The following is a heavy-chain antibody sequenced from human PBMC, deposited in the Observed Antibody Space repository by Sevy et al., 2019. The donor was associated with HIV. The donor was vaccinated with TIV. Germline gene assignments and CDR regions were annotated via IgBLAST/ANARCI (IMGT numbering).Heavy chain of an antibody. J-gene: IGHJ4*02. Sequence: GGSLRLSCAASGFTFSSYAMSWVRQAPGKGLEWVSAISGSGGSTYYADSVKGRFTISRDNSKNTLYLQMNSLRAEDTAVYYCASGGFYYDSSGYYMNYWGQGTLVTVSS. V-gene: IGHV3-23*01. CDR1: GFTFSSYA. CDR2: ISGSGGST. D-gene: IGHD3-22*01. CDR3: ASGGFYYDSSGYYMNY.